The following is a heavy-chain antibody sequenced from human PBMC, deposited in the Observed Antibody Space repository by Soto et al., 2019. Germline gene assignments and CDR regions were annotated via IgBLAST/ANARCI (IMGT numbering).Heavy chain of an antibody. CDR1: GFTFSSYG. Sequence: QVQLVESGGGVVQPGRSLRLSCAASGFTFSSYGMHWVRQAPGKGLEWVAVISYDGSNKYYADSVKGRFTISRDNSKNTLYLQMNSLKAEDTAVYYCAKDPGGDYGVLGGYFDYWGQGTLVTVSS. CDR3: AKDPGGDYGVLGGYFDY. V-gene: IGHV3-30*18. J-gene: IGHJ4*02. D-gene: IGHD4-17*01. CDR2: ISYDGSNK.